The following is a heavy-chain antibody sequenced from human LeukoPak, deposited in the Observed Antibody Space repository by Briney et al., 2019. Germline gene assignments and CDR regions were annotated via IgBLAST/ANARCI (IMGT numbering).Heavy chain of an antibody. CDR1: GFTFSSYG. CDR2: INPNSGGT. V-gene: IGHV1-2*02. J-gene: IGHJ5*02. CDR3: ARDWVSSGWQP. D-gene: IGHD6-19*01. Sequence: GGSLRLSCAASGFTFSSYGMHWVRQAPGQGLEWMGWINPNSGGTNYAQKFQGKVTMTRDTSISTAYMELSRLRSDDTAVYYCARDWVSSGWQPWGQGTLVTVSS.